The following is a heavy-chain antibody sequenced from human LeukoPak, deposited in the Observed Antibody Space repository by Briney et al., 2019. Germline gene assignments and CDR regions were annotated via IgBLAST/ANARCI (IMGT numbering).Heavy chain of an antibody. D-gene: IGHD1-26*01. J-gene: IGHJ4*02. CDR3: ARDPRAEWEPPYFDY. CDR2: ISGSSSYI. Sequence: GGSQRLSCAASGFTFSSYSMNWVRQAPGKGLEWVSSISGSSSYIYYADSVKGRFTISRDNAKNSLYLQMNSLRAEDTAVYYCARDPRAEWEPPYFDYWGQGILVTVSS. CDR1: GFTFSSYS. V-gene: IGHV3-21*01.